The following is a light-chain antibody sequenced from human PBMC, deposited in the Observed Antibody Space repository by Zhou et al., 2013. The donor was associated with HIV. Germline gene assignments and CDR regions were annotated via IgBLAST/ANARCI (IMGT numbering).Light chain of an antibody. CDR2: RAS. V-gene: IGKV1-5*03. CDR1: QSIDNW. CDR3: QQYKSYGFT. Sequence: DIQMTQSPSTLSASVGDRVTITCRASQSIDNWLAWYQHKPGKVPKLLIYRASTLEGEVPSRFSGSGSGTEFNLTISSLQLDDFATYYCQQYKSYGFTFGGGTKVEIK. J-gene: IGKJ4*01.